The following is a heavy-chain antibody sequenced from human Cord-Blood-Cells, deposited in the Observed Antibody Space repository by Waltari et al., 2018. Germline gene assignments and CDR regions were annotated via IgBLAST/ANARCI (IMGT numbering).Heavy chain of an antibody. Sequence: QVQLQESGPGLVKPSETLSLTCTVSGGSISSYYWSWIRQPPGKGLEWIGYIYYMGRTNYNPPLQSRVPRSVATSKNQFTLRLSSGTAADTAVYYCARLIVGATQANHFDYWGQGTLVTVSS. V-gene: IGHV4-59*08. CDR3: ARLIVGATQANHFDY. CDR2: IYYMGRT. D-gene: IGHD1-26*01. CDR1: GGSISSYY. J-gene: IGHJ4*02.